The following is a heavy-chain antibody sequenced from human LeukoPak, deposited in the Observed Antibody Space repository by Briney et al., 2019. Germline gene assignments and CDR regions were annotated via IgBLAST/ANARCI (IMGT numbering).Heavy chain of an antibody. CDR2: ISYDGSNK. D-gene: IGHD3-22*01. Sequence: GGSLRLSCAASGFTFSSYAMHWVRQAPGKGLEWVAAISYDGSNKYYADSVKGRFTISRDNPKNTLYLQMNSLRAEDTAVYYCARDMSYYDSSGYYYRGYYYYGMDVWGQGTTVTVSS. CDR3: ARDMSYYDSSGYYYRGYYYYGMDV. CDR1: GFTFSSYA. V-gene: IGHV3-30-3*01. J-gene: IGHJ6*02.